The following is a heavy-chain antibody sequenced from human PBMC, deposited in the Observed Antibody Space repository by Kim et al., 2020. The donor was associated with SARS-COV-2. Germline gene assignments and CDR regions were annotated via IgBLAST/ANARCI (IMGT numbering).Heavy chain of an antibody. D-gene: IGHD6-13*01. V-gene: IGHV4-31*03. J-gene: IGHJ6*03. CDR3: ARDIRAAGLGPHYYSYYYMDV. CDR2: IYFSGTT. Sequence: SETLSLTCTVSGGSISSGNNYWSWIRQHPGKGLEWIGYIYFSGTTYYNPSLKSRVTISVDTSRNQFSLKLSSVTAADMAVYYCARDIRAAGLGPHYYSYYYMDVWGKGTTVTVSS. CDR1: GGSISSGNNY.